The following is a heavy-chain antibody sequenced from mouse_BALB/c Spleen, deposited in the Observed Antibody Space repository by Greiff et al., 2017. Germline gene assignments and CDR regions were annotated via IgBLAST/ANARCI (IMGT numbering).Heavy chain of an antibody. V-gene: IGHV5-4*02. CDR2: ISDGGSYT. D-gene: IGHD2-14*01. Sequence: EVKLEESGGGLVKPGGSLKLSCAASGFTFSDYYMYWVRQTPEKRLEWVATISDGGSYTYYPDSVKGRFTISRDNAKNNLYLQMSSLKSEDTAMYYCARDRRYDDYAMDYWGQGTSVTVSS. CDR1: GFTFSDYY. CDR3: ARDRRYDDYAMDY. J-gene: IGHJ4*01.